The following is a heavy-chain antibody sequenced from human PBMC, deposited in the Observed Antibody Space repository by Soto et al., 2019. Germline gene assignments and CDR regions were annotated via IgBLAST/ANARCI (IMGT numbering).Heavy chain of an antibody. J-gene: IGHJ4*02. Sequence: TSETLSLTCTVSGGSISSYYWSWIRQPPGKGLEWIGYIYYSGSTNYNPSLKSRVTISVDTSKNQFSLKLSSVTAADTAVYYCARDRYFDYWGQGTLVTVSS. CDR1: GGSISSYY. V-gene: IGHV4-59*01. CDR3: ARDRYFDY. CDR2: IYYSGST.